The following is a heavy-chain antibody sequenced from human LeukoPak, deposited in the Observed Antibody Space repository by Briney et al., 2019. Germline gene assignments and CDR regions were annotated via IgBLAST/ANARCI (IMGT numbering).Heavy chain of an antibody. CDR3: ARIGRPAAFGI. CDR2: VTSSGSTI. V-gene: IGHV3-11*01. CDR1: GFTFSDYY. D-gene: IGHD3-10*01. J-gene: IGHJ3*02. Sequence: GGSLRLSCAASGFTFSDYYMSWIRQAPGKGLEWVSFVTSSGSTIYYADSMKGRFTISRDNAKNSLFLQLDSLRAEDTAVYYCARIGRPAAFGIWGQGTLVIVSS.